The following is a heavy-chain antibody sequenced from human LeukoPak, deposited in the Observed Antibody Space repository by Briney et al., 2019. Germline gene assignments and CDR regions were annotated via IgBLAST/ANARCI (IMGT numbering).Heavy chain of an antibody. CDR3: ARGGVYSSSAPDY. V-gene: IGHV3-74*01. J-gene: IGHJ4*02. CDR2: INSDGSST. CDR1: GFTFADYA. Sequence: QPGRSLRLSCAASGFTFADYAMHWVRQAPGKGLVWVSRINSDGSSTSYADSVKGRFTISRDNAKNTLYLQMNSLRAEDTAVYYCARGGVYSSSAPDYWGQGTLVTVSS. D-gene: IGHD6-6*01.